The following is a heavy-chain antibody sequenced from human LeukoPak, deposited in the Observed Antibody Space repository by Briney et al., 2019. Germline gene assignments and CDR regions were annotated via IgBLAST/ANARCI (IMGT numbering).Heavy chain of an antibody. V-gene: IGHV4-59*08. CDR2: IYYSGST. D-gene: IGHD3-10*01. J-gene: IGHJ5*02. CDR3: ARHPLLWFGEPPGGLWFDP. CDR1: GGSISSYY. Sequence: SETLSLTCTVSGGSISSYYWSWIRQPPGKGLEWIGYIYYSGSTNYNPSLKSRVTISVDTSKNQFSLKLSSVTAADTAVYYCARHPLLWFGEPPGGLWFDPWGQGTLVTVSS.